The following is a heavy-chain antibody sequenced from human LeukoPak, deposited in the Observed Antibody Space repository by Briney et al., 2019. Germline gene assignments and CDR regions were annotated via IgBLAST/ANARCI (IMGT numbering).Heavy chain of an antibody. CDR1: GFTFSTYW. V-gene: IGHV3-7*01. Sequence: GGPLRLSCAASGFTFSTYWMAWIRQAPGKGLEWVANIKEDGSEKYYVDSVKGRFTIFRDNAKNSVFLQMNSLRVEDTAVYYCAGRIFDIWGQGTMVTVSS. J-gene: IGHJ3*02. CDR2: IKEDGSEK. CDR3: AGRIFDI. D-gene: IGHD1-26*01.